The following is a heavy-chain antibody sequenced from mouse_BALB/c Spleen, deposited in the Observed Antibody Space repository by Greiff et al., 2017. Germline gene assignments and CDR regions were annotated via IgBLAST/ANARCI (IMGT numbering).Heavy chain of an antibody. V-gene: IGHV1-9*01. CDR2: ILPGSGST. D-gene: IGHD1-1*01. J-gene: IGHJ3*01. Sequence: QVQLQQSGAELMKPGASVKISCKATGYTFSSYWLEWVKQRPGHGLEWIGEILPGSGSTNYNEKFKGKATFTADTSSNTAYMQLSSLTSEDSAVYYCARGITTEANWGQGTLVTVSA. CDR3: ARGITTEAN. CDR1: GYTFSSYW.